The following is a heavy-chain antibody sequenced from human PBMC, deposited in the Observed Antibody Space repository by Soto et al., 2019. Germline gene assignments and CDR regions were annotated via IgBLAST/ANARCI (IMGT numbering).Heavy chain of an antibody. D-gene: IGHD2-8*01. V-gene: IGHV4-34*01. J-gene: IGHJ5*01. CDR3: ARDVHTIGWHSGLQHDRFAS. CDR1: GGSFSGYY. CDR2: INHSGST. Sequence: PSKTLSLTCAVYGGSFSGYYWSWIRQPPGKGLEWIGEINHSGSTNYNPSLKSRVTISVDTSKNQFSLKLSSVTAADTAVYYCARDVHTIGWHSGLQHDRFASWGQGTIVTVSS.